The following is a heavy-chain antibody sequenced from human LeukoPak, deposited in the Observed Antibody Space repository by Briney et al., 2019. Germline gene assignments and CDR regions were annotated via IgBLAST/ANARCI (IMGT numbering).Heavy chain of an antibody. Sequence: KASETLSLTCAVSGGSISSGGYSWSWIRQPPGKGLEWIGYIYHSGSTYYNPSLKSRVTISVDRSKNQFSLKLSSVTAADTAVYYCAGVAGTAKFDYWGQGTLVTVSS. CDR1: GGSISSGGYS. CDR3: AGVAGTAKFDY. V-gene: IGHV4-30-2*01. J-gene: IGHJ4*02. D-gene: IGHD5-18*01. CDR2: IYHSGST.